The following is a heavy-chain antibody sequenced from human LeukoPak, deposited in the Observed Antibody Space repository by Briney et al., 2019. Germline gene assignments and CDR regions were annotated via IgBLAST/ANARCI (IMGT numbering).Heavy chain of an antibody. Sequence: ASVKVSCKASGYTFTGYYMHWVRQAPGQGLEWMGWINPNSGGTNYAQKLQGGVTMTTDTSTSTAYMELRSLRSDDTAVYYCAKRSSRMEVCWGQGTLVTVSS. CDR2: INPNSGGT. D-gene: IGHD6-13*01. CDR1: GYTFTGYY. CDR3: AKRSSRMEVC. V-gene: IGHV1-2*02. J-gene: IGHJ4*02.